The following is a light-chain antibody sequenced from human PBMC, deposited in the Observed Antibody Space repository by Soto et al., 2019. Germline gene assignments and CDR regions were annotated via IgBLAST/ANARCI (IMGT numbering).Light chain of an antibody. CDR2: AAS. CDR3: LQPNSYTLT. Sequence: DLQRTQSPSSLSASVGDRVTITRRASQSISTYLNWYQDKTGKDPKRMIYAASSLQSGVPSRFSGIVSGTEFNLTLSRLQPEDFATYEGLQPNSYTLTFCGWTKGDIK. V-gene: IGKV1-17*01. CDR1: QSISTY. J-gene: IGKJ4*01.